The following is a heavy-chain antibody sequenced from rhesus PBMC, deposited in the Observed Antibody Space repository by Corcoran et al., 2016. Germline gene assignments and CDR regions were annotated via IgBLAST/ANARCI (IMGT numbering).Heavy chain of an antibody. Sequence: QVQLQESGPGLVKPSETLSLTCAVSGGSISDNYYWNWIRQSPGKGLEWIGNMYGIVGSTSYNPSLKILVTTSKDTTKNQSSLKLTSVTAADTAVYYCARDYVLGYWGQGVLVTVSS. V-gene: IGHV4S9*01. J-gene: IGHJ4*01. CDR1: GGSISDNYY. CDR3: ARDYVLGY. D-gene: IGHD3-3*01. CDR2: MYGIVGST.